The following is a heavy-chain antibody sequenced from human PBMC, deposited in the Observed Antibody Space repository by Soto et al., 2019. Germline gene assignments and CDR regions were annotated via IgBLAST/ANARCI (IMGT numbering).Heavy chain of an antibody. V-gene: IGHV3-11*05. CDR3: ARGGHYYDSSGYQRNFDY. CDR1: GFTFSDYY. D-gene: IGHD3-22*01. J-gene: IGHJ4*02. CDR2: ISSSSSYT. Sequence: RLSCAASGFTFSDYYMSWIRQAPGKGLEWVSYISSSSSYTNYADSVKGRFTISRDNAKNSLYLQMNSLRAEDTAVYYCARGGHYYDSSGYQRNFDYWGQGTLVTVSS.